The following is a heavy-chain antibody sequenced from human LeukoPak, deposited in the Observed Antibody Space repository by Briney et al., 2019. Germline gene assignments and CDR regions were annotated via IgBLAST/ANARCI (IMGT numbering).Heavy chain of an antibody. CDR2: NNHSGST. D-gene: IGHD3-10*01. Sequence: PSETLSLTCAVYGGSFSGYYWSWIRQPPGKGLEWIGENNHSGSTNYNPSLKSRVTISVDTSKNQFSLKLSSVTAADTAVYYCARATRGSGSYFSYYHYYMDVWGKGTTVTVSS. CDR1: GGSFSGYY. CDR3: ARATRGSGSYFSYYHYYMDV. V-gene: IGHV4-34*01. J-gene: IGHJ6*03.